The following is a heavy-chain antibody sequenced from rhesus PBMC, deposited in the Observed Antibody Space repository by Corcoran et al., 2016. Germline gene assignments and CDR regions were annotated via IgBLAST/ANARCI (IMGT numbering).Heavy chain of an antibody. CDR3: VRVDRRAVIIDY. CDR2: IGGETGST. D-gene: IGHD2-39*01. Sequence: QVQLQESGPGLAKPSETLSLTCAVSGYSISSGYAWTWVRQPPGKGLAWIGFIGGETGSTYFDPALKCRGTIAKDTSTNQFSLRLTSVTAADTALYYCVRVDRRAVIIDYWGQGVLVTVSS. V-gene: IGHV4-127*01. J-gene: IGHJ4*01. CDR1: GYSISSGYA.